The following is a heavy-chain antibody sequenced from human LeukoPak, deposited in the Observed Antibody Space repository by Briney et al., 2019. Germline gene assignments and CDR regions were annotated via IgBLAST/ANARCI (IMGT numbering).Heavy chain of an antibody. D-gene: IGHD3-10*01. V-gene: IGHV3-21*01. CDR3: ASLASGWFDQNFDY. J-gene: IGHJ4*02. Sequence: KTGGSVRLSCAASGFTFSSYSMNWVRQAPGKGLEWVSSISSSSSYIYYADSVKGRFTISRDNAKNSLYLQMNSLRAEDTAVYYCASLASGWFDQNFDYWGQGTLVTVSS. CDR2: ISSSSSYI. CDR1: GFTFSSYS.